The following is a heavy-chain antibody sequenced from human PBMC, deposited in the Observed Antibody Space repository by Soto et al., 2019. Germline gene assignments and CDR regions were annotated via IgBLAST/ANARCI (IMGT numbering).Heavy chain of an antibody. V-gene: IGHV3-21*01. CDR3: ARVAY. J-gene: IGHJ4*02. CDR1: GFTFGGVS. CDR2: ISSGSSDT. Sequence: GGSLRLSCEASGFTFGGVSMNWVRQVPGKGLEWVASISSGSSDTWYADSVKGRFIISRDNAQNSLFLQMNTLRPEDTAMYYCARVAYWGPGTQVTVSS.